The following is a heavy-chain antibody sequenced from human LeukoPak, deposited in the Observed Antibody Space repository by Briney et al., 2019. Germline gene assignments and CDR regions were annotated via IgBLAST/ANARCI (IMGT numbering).Heavy chain of an antibody. CDR1: GCIVNSNY. J-gene: IGHJ4*02. V-gene: IGHV3-53*01. D-gene: IGHD3-10*01. CDR2: LYAGGST. Sequence: GGSLRLSCAASGCIVNSNYMTWVRQAPGKGLEWVSILYAGGSTYYADSVRGRFTISRDTSKNTVSLQMNSLRAEDTAVYYCASGGTGARKYYSDPFHYWGQGTLVTVSS. CDR3: ASGGTGARKYYSDPFHY.